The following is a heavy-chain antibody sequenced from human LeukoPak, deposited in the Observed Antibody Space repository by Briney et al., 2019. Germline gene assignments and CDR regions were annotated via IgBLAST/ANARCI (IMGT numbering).Heavy chain of an antibody. J-gene: IGHJ4*02. D-gene: IGHD3-22*01. CDR1: GGTFSSYA. CDR3: ARADGIDSSFDY. CDR2: IIPIFGTA. Sequence: ASVKVSCKASGGTFSSYAISWVRQAPGQGLEWMGGIIPIFGTANYAQKFQGRVTITADESTSTAYRELSSLRSEDTAVYYCARADGIDSSFDYWGQGTLVTVSS. V-gene: IGHV1-69*13.